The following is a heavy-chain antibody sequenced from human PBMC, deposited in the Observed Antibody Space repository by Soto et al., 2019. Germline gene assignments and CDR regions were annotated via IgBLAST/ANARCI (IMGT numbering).Heavy chain of an antibody. J-gene: IGHJ4*02. CDR3: RRAVATTIDY. V-gene: IGHV3-15*01. CDR1: GFTFSNAW. CDR2: IKSKTDGGTT. D-gene: IGHD5-12*01. Sequence: EVQLVESGGGLVKPGGSLRLSCAASGFTFSNAWMSWVRQAPGQGLEWVGRIKSKTDGGTTDYAAPVKGRFTISRDDSKSTLYLQMNSMKTEDTAVYYCRRAVATTIDYWGQGTLVTVSS.